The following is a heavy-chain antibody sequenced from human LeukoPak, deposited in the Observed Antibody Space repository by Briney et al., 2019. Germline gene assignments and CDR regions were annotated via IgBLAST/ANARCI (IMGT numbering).Heavy chain of an antibody. Sequence: GGSLRLSCAASGMTFSNHWMHWVRQVPGKGLVWVSLIKTDGRTTIYADSVKGRFTISRDNGKSTLYLQMNSLRAEDTAIYYCTAGPSYGYEWWGQGTVVTVSS. CDR1: GMTFSNHW. CDR2: IKTDGRTT. J-gene: IGHJ4*02. D-gene: IGHD3-16*01. CDR3: TAGPSYGYEW. V-gene: IGHV3-74*01.